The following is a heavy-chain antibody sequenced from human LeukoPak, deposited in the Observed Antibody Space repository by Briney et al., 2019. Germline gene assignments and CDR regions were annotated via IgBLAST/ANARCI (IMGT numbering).Heavy chain of an antibody. CDR1: GYTFTSYY. V-gene: IGHV1-46*01. CDR3: ARDLGIVVVPAARGFDY. Sequence: GASVKVSCKASGYTFTSYYMHWVRQAPGQGLEWMGIINPSGGSTSYAQKFQGRVTMTRDTSTSTVYMELSSLRSEDTAVYYCARDLGIVVVPAARGFDYWGQGTLVTVSS. D-gene: IGHD2-2*03. CDR2: INPSGGST. J-gene: IGHJ4*02.